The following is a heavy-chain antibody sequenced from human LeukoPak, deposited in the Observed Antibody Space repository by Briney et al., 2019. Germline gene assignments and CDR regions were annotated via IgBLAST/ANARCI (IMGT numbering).Heavy chain of an antibody. CDR2: IRHDGSDK. CDR3: AKEKRVTTSFDFGDC. CDR1: GFIFSNYG. D-gene: IGHD4-17*01. J-gene: IGHJ4*02. V-gene: IGHV3-30*02. Sequence: GGSLRLSCAASGFIFSNYGMHWVRQAPGKGLEWVAFIRHDGSDKYYADSVKGRFTISRDNSKNTLYLEMNSLRHEDTALFYCAKEKRVTTSFDFGDCWGQGTLVTVSS.